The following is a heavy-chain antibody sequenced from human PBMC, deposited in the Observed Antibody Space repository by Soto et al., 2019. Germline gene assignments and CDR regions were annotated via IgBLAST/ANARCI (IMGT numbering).Heavy chain of an antibody. Sequence: VQLLESGGGLIQPGGSLRLSCAASGFTFSYGIHWLRQAPGKGLEWVAYISYDSSNKFYGDSVKARFTISRDNSKNTQFQQMNSLRAEDTAVYYCAKLVIGYCSGNTCDDYWGQGTLVAVSS. CDR1: GFTFSYG. J-gene: IGHJ4*02. CDR3: AKLVIGYCSGNTCDDY. CDR2: ISYDSSNK. D-gene: IGHD2-15*01. V-gene: IGHV3-30*18.